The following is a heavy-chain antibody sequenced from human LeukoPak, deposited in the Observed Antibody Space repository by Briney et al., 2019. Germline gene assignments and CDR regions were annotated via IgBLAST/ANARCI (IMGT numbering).Heavy chain of an antibody. J-gene: IGHJ4*02. V-gene: IGHV3-66*01. CDR2: IYSGGTT. CDR3: ARDQYSYAHAAH. CDR1: GFTVSSNY. D-gene: IGHD5-18*01. Sequence: GGSLRLSCAASGFTVSSNYMSWVRQAPGKGLEWVSVIYSGGTTYYADSVKGRFTISRDSSKNTLHLQMNSLRAEDTAVYYCARDQYSYAHAAHWGQGTLVTVSS.